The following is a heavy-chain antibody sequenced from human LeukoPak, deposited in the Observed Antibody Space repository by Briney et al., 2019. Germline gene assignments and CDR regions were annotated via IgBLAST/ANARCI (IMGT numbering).Heavy chain of an antibody. Sequence: GGSPRLSCAASGFTFDDYAMHWVRQAPGKGLEWVSLISGDGGSTYYADSVKGRFTISRDNSKNSLYLQMNSLRTEDTALYYCAKDIRRWLQSGSFDYWGQGTLVTVSS. CDR3: AKDIRRWLQSGSFDY. CDR2: ISGDGGST. V-gene: IGHV3-43*02. J-gene: IGHJ4*02. D-gene: IGHD5-24*01. CDR1: GFTFDDYA.